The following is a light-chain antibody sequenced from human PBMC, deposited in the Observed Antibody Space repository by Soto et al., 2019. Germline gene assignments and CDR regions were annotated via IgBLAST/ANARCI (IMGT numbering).Light chain of an antibody. J-gene: IGLJ1*01. CDR1: NSNIGRNT. Sequence: SVLADPPSASGSPGQTVIISLSGCNSNIGRNTVNWYQHLPGTAPRLLIYTNDQRPSGVSDRFSGSKSGTSASLAICGLQAEDEADYYCGAWDDTTSFVFGTGTKVTVL. CDR2: TND. CDR3: GAWDDTTSFV. V-gene: IGLV1-44*01.